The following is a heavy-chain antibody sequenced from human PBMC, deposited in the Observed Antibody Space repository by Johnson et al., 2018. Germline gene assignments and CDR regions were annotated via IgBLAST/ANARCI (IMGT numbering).Heavy chain of an antibody. J-gene: IGHJ2*01. CDR2: ISASGGIT. D-gene: IGHD2-8*02. V-gene: IGHV3-23*01. CDR3: AKVPGEPVVYSDWYFDL. Sequence: APGKGLEWVSAISASGGITYYADSVKGRFTISRDNSKNTLYLQMNSLRAEDPALYYCAKVPGEPVVYSDWYFDLWGRGTLVTVSS.